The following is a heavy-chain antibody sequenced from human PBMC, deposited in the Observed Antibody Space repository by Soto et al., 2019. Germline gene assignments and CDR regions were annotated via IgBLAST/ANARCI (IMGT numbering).Heavy chain of an antibody. CDR1: RFNFCSYG. CDR2: IWNDGSNE. J-gene: IGHJ4*02. CDR3: ARDQTDSGGYSDS. D-gene: IGHD3-22*01. V-gene: IGHV3-33*01. Sequence: SLRFPCETSRFNFCSYGIHWVRQAPGKGLEWVAIIWNDGSNEYYADSVKGRFTISRDNSKNTVYLQVSKLRAEDTAVYFCARDQTDSGGYSDSWGQGTLVTVSS.